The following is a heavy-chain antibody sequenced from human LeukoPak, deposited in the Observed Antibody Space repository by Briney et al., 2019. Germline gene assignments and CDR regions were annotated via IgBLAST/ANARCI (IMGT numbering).Heavy chain of an antibody. J-gene: IGHJ4*02. CDR3: ARTFYGTVVFDY. V-gene: IGHV4-38-2*02. CDR2: IYHSGST. CDR1: GYSISSGYY. Sequence: SETLSLTCTVSGYSISSGYYWGWIRQPPGKGLEWIGSIYHSGSTYYNPSLKSRVTISVDTSKNQFSLKLSSVTAADTAVYYCARTFYGTVVFDYWGQGTLVTVSS. D-gene: IGHD4-23*01.